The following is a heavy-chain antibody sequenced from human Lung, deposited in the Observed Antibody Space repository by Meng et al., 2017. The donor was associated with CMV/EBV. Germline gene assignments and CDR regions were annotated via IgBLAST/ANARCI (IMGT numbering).Heavy chain of an antibody. CDR2: IIPILGLT. Sequence: SXXVSXKASGGTFGSYTISWVRQAPGQGLEWMGRIIPILGLTNYAQRFEARVTMTADKSTSTAYMELSSLTSEDTAVYYCARGGIYADDYLGLDVWGQGPTVTVSS. J-gene: IGHJ6*02. CDR1: GGTFGSYT. CDR3: ARGGIYADDYLGLDV. V-gene: IGHV1-69*02. D-gene: IGHD1-26*01.